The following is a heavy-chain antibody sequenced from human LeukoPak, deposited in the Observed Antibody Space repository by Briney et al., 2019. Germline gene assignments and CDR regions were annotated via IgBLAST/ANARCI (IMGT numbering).Heavy chain of an antibody. CDR2: LSGSGGTT. V-gene: IGHV3-23*01. CDR1: GFTFSSYG. D-gene: IGHD6-13*01. J-gene: IGHJ4*02. Sequence: GGSLRLSCAASGFTFSSYGMSWVRQAPGKGLEWVSALSGSGGTTYYADSRKGRFTISRDNSKNTLYLQMNSLRAEDTAVYYCAKEGPEGIAAAGTDYWGQGTLVTVSS. CDR3: AKEGPEGIAAAGTDY.